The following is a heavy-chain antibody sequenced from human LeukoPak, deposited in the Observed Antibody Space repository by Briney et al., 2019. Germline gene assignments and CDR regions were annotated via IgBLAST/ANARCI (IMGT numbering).Heavy chain of an antibody. Sequence: SETLSLTCTVSGYSISSGYYWGWIRQPPGKGLEWIGSIYHSGSTYYNPSLKSRVTISVDTSKNQFSLKLSSVTAADTAVYYCARGPRSTSCYSCFDYWGQGTLVTVSS. CDR2: IYHSGST. V-gene: IGHV4-38-2*02. CDR1: GYSISSGYY. J-gene: IGHJ4*02. D-gene: IGHD2-2*02. CDR3: ARGPRSTSCYSCFDY.